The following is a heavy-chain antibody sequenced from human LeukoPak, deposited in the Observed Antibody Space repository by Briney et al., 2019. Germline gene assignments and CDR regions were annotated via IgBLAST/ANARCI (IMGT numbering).Heavy chain of an antibody. V-gene: IGHV1-2*02. D-gene: IGHD1-26*01. CDR3: ARAELVSYYYYGVDG. CDR1: GYTFTGYY. CDR2: INPNSGCT. Sequence: ASVTVSCKASGYTFTGYYMHWVRQAPGQGLEWMGWINPNSGCTNYAQKFQGRITMTRDTSISTAYMELSRLRSDDTAVYYCARAELVSYYYYGVDGWGQGTTVTVSS. J-gene: IGHJ6*02.